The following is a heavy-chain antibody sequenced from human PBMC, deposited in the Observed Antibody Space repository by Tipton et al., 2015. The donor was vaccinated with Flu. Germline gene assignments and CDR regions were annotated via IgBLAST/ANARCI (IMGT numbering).Heavy chain of an antibody. CDR1: GDSIGSRYY. V-gene: IGHV4-38-2*01. Sequence: TLSLTCSVSGDSIGSRYYWGWIRQPPGKGLQWIGSIHRTGGTHYNPSLKSRLTISVDTSKNQFSLRLSSVTAADTAVYYCARHTGDSVRGVIDYWGQGTLVTVSS. D-gene: IGHD3-10*02. CDR2: IHRTGGT. J-gene: IGHJ4*02. CDR3: ARHTGDSVRGVIDY.